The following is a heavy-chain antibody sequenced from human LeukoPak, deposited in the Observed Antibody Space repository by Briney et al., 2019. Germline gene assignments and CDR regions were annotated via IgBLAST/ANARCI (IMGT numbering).Heavy chain of an antibody. CDR1: GGSISSYY. CDR2: IYYSGST. Sequence: SDTLSLTCTVSGGSISSYYWSWIRQPPGKGLEWIGYIYYSGSTNYNPSLKSRVTISVDTSKNQFSLKLSSVTAADTAVYYCARVVCYSSGCSFDYWGQGTLVTVSS. D-gene: IGHD6-19*01. CDR3: ARVVCYSSGCSFDY. J-gene: IGHJ4*02. V-gene: IGHV4-59*07.